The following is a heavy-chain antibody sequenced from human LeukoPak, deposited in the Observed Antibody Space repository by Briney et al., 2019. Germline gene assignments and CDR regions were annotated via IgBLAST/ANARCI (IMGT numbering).Heavy chain of an antibody. J-gene: IGHJ4*02. Sequence: SETLSLTCTVSGGSISSYYWSWIRQPPGKGLEWIGEIHHSGSTNYNPSLKSRVTISVDTSKNQFSLKLSSVTAADTAIYYCARGLASGYPPIPFDYWGQGTQVTVSS. D-gene: IGHD3-3*01. CDR3: ARGLASGYPPIPFDY. CDR2: IHHSGST. CDR1: GGSISSYY. V-gene: IGHV4-34*01.